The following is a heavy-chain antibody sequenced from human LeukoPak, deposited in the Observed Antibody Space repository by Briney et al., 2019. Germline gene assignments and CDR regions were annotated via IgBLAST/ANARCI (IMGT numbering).Heavy chain of an antibody. CDR2: ISAYNGNT. CDR3: ARCTGGGSCYGVRY. CDR1: GYTFTSDG. V-gene: IGHV1-18*01. D-gene: IGHD2-15*01. Sequence: ASVKVSCKGSGYTFTSDGMSWVRQAPGQGLEWMGRISAYNGNTNYAQKLQGRVTMTTDTSTSTAYMELRSLRSDDTAVYYCARCTGGGSCYGVRYWGQGTLVTVSS. J-gene: IGHJ4*02.